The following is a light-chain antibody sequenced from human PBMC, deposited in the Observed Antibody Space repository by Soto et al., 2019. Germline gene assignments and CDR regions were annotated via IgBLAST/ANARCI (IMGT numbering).Light chain of an antibody. CDR2: EVS. V-gene: IGLV2-14*01. J-gene: IGLJ1*01. CDR3: CSYSSSTVRYV. CDR1: SSDVGSYDF. Sequence: QSALTQPASVSGSPGQSITMSCTGTSSDVGSYDFVSWYQQHPGKAPKLLIYEVSNRPSGVSARFSGSKSDNTASLTISGLPAADAAAYFSCSYSSSTVRYVFGSGTKVTVL.